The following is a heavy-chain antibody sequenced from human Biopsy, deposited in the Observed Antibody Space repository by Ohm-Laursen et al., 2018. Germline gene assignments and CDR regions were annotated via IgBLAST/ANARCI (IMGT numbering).Heavy chain of an antibody. CDR2: ISPSSGGT. J-gene: IGHJ3*01. CDR3: ARDIMNPIGGLVARSDVFDV. D-gene: IGHD3-16*02. CDR1: GYTFTDYF. Sequence: GASVKVSCKASGYTFTDYFLHWVRQAPGQGPEWMGWISPSSGGTNYAEKFQGMVTMIRDTSATSGYMELSSLRSDDTDVYYCARDIMNPIGGLVARSDVFDVWGQGTMVTVSS. V-gene: IGHV1-2*02.